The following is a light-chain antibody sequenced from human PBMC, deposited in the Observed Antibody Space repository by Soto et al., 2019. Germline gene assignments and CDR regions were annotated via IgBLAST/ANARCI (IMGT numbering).Light chain of an antibody. CDR3: LSYGGSGTLV. V-gene: IGLV2-23*02. CDR1: SSDVGNYNL. J-gene: IGLJ2*01. CDR2: GVT. Sequence: QSALTQPVSVSGSPGQSITISCTGTSSDVGNYNLLSWYQQFPGKAPTLMIYGVTERPSGVSNRFSGSKSGNTASLTISGLQAEDEDDYYCLSYGGSGTLVFGGGTKVTVL.